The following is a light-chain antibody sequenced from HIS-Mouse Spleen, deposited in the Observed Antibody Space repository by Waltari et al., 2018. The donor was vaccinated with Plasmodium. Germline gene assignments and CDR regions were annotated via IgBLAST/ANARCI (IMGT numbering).Light chain of an antibody. CDR2: EDS. Sequence: SYELTQPPSVSVSPAQTARITCSGDPLPKKYAYWYQQKSGQAPVLVLYEDSKRPSGIPERFSGSSSGTMATLTISGAQVEDEADYYCYSTDSSGNHRVFGGGTKLTVL. J-gene: IGLJ3*02. CDR1: PLPKKY. CDR3: YSTDSSGNHRV. V-gene: IGLV3-10*01.